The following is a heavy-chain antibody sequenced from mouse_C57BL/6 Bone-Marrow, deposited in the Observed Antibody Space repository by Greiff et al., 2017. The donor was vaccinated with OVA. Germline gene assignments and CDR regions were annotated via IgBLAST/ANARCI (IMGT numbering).Heavy chain of an antibody. CDR3: ARDGPYYFDY. CDR2: IHPNSGST. CDR1: GYTFTSYW. D-gene: IGHD2-3*01. Sequence: QVQLQQPGAELVKPGASVKLSCKASGYTFTSYWMHWVKQRPGPGLEWIGMIHPNSGSTNYNEKFKSKATLTVDKSSSTAYMQLSSLTSEDSAVYYCARDGPYYFDYWGQGTTLTVSS. J-gene: IGHJ2*01. V-gene: IGHV1-64*01.